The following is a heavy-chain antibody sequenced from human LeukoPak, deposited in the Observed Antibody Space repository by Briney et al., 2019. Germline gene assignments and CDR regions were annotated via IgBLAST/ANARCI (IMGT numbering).Heavy chain of an antibody. CDR1: GYTFTTYY. Sequence: GASVKVSCKASGYTFTTYYIHWVRPAPGQGLEWMGWINPNSGGTNYAQKFQGRVTMTRDTSISTAYMELSRLRSDDTAVYYCARDTRFGGSCNYWGQGTLVTVSS. D-gene: IGHD2-15*01. V-gene: IGHV1-2*02. CDR3: ARDTRFGGSCNY. CDR2: INPNSGGT. J-gene: IGHJ4*02.